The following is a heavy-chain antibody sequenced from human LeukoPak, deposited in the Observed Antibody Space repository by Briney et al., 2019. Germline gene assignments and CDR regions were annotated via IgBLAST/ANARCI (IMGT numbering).Heavy chain of an antibody. V-gene: IGHV1-18*01. CDR3: ARTMTTVSTFDY. J-gene: IGHJ4*02. CDR1: GYTFSNYG. CDR2: ISPYNGNT. D-gene: IGHD4-17*01. Sequence: ASVKVSCKASGYTFSNYGISWVRQAPGQGLEWMGWISPYNGNTNYAQKLQGRVTMTTDTSTSTAYMELRSLRSDDTAVYYCARTMTTVSTFDYWGQGTLVTVSS.